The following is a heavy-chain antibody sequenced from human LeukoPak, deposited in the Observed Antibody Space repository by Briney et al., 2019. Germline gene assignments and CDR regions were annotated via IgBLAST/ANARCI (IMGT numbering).Heavy chain of an antibody. D-gene: IGHD3-16*01. CDR2: ISGSGSST. V-gene: IGHV3-23*01. CDR3: ARSRESYWVPEFDY. CDR1: GFTFSSYA. J-gene: IGHJ4*02. Sequence: GGSLRLSCAASGFTFSSYAMNWVRHAPGKGLELVSDISGSGSSTSYADSVKGRFTISRDNSKNTLYLQMNSLRAEDTAVYYCARSRESYWVPEFDYWGQGTLVTVSS.